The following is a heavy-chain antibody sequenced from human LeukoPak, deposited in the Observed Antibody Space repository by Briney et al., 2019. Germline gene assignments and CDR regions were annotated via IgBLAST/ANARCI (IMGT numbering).Heavy chain of an antibody. D-gene: IGHD2-2*02. CDR2: IIPIFGTA. V-gene: IGHV1-69*01. CDR3: ASGANSLDVPAAILTFFDY. Sequence: ASVKVSCKASGGTFSSYAISWVRQAPGQGLEWMGGIIPIFGTANYAQKFQGRVTITADESTSTAYMELSSLRSEETAVYYCASGANSLDVPAAILTFFDYWGQGTLVTVSS. J-gene: IGHJ4*02. CDR1: GGTFSSYA.